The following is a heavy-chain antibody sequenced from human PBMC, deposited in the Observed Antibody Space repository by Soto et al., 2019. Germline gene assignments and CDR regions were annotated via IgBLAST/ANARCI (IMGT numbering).Heavy chain of an antibody. V-gene: IGHV3-48*01. CDR1: GFTFSVYD. D-gene: IGHD3-16*01. CDR3: ARNFGFWAADI. CDR2: INSSSTTI. J-gene: IGHJ3*02. Sequence: EVQLVESGGGLVQPGGSLRLSCAASGFTFSVYDMNWVRQAPGKGLEWVSHINSSSTTIYYADSVKGRFPISRDNAKNSLFLQMSSLRAEDTAVYFCARNFGFWAADIWGQGTMITVSS.